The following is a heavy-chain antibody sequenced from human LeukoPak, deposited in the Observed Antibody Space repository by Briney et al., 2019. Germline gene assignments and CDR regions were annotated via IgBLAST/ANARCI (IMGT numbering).Heavy chain of an antibody. D-gene: IGHD3-10*01. CDR3: ARDRTDYYGSGDE. J-gene: IGHJ4*02. CDR2: MNPNSGNT. CDR1: GGTFSSYA. Sequence: ASVKVSCKASGGTFSSYAISWVRQATGQGLEWMGWMNPNSGNTGYAQKFQGRVTITADKSTSTAYMELSSLRSEDTAVYYCARDRTDYYGSGDEWGQGTLVTVSS. V-gene: IGHV1-8*03.